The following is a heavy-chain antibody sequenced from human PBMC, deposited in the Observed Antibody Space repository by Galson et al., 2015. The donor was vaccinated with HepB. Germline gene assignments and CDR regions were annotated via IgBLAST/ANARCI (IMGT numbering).Heavy chain of an antibody. J-gene: IGHJ3*02. CDR1: GFTFSSYA. Sequence: SLRLSCAASGFTFSSYAMNWVRQAPGKGLEWVSVISGGGSSTYYADSVTGRFTISRDNSKKTLYLQMRALRVEDTALYYCVKPYDGGGHSQSAFDIWGQGTMVTVSS. CDR3: VKPYDGGGHSQSAFDI. D-gene: IGHD3-22*01. V-gene: IGHV3-23*01. CDR2: ISGGGSST.